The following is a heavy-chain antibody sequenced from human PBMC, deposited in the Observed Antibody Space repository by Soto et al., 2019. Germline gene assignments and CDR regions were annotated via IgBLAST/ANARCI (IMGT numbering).Heavy chain of an antibody. Sequence: ASVKVSCKASGGTFSSYAISWVRQAPGQGLEWMGGIIPIFGTANYAQKFQGRVTITADKSTSTAYMELSSLRSEDTAVYYCAGALRYFDWLAPNYYYGMDVWGQGTTVTVSS. D-gene: IGHD3-9*01. J-gene: IGHJ6*02. CDR1: GGTFSSYA. V-gene: IGHV1-69*06. CDR2: IIPIFGTA. CDR3: AGALRYFDWLAPNYYYGMDV.